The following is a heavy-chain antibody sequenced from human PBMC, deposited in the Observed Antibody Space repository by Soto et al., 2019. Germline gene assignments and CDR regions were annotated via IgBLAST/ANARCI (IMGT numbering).Heavy chain of an antibody. CDR3: ARKGPSDESPFDF. V-gene: IGHV4-4*02. J-gene: IGHJ4*02. CDR1: GASINSPNW. Sequence: QVQLQESGPGLVNPSGTLSLTCGVSGASINSPNWWSWVRQSPGKGLEWIGEIYHTGNTNSNWSLRSRVTLSVDKSNNQFSLNLTSVTAADTAVCYCARKGPSDESPFDFWGQGILVTVSS. CDR2: IYHTGNT.